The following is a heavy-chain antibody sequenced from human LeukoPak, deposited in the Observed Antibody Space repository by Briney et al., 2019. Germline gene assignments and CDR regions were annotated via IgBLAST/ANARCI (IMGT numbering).Heavy chain of an antibody. D-gene: IGHD3-22*01. CDR3: ATYYYDSSGYRIDAFDI. CDR1: GFTFSSYA. Sequence: GGSLRLSCAASGFTFSSYAMSWVRQAPGKGLEWVSAISGSGGSTYYADSVKGRFTISRDNSKNTQYLQMNSLRAEDTAVYYCATYYYDSSGYRIDAFDIWGQGTMVTVSS. CDR2: ISGSGGST. V-gene: IGHV3-23*01. J-gene: IGHJ3*02.